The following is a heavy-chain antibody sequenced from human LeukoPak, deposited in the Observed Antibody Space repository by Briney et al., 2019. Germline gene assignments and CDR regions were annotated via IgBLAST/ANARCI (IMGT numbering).Heavy chain of an antibody. D-gene: IGHD3-10*01. CDR3: ARTYYFASGSYYDEWGCDF. CDR1: DGSISSHY. J-gene: IGHJ4*02. V-gene: IGHV4-59*11. CDR2: IYYTGSA. Sequence: SETLSLTCTVSDGSISSHYWSWIRQPPGKGLEWIGYIYYTGSANYNPSLKSRVTISLDTSKNQFSLKLSSVTAADTAVYYCARTYYFASGSYYDEWGCDFWGQGTLVSVSS.